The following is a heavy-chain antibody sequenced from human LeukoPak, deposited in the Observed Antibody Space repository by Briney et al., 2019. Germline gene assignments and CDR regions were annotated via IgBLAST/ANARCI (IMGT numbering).Heavy chain of an antibody. D-gene: IGHD2-21*02. V-gene: IGHV3-66*04. CDR3: AKLARDSVVVTAILYYYYGMDV. CDR2: IYSGGST. Sequence: GGSLRLSCAASGFTVSSNYMSWVRQAPGKGLEWVSVIYSGGSTYYADSVKGRFTISRDNSKNTLYLQMNSLRAEDTAVYYCAKLARDSVVVTAILYYYYGMDVWGQGTTVTVSS. CDR1: GFTVSSNY. J-gene: IGHJ6*02.